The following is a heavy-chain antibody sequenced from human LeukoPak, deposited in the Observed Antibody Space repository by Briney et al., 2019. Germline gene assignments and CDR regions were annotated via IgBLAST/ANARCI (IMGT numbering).Heavy chain of an antibody. CDR2: IWNDGSDK. CDR1: GFTFSSYG. Sequence: PGGSLRLSCAASGFTFSSYGMHWARQAPGKGLEWVAVIWNDGSDKYYADSVKGRFTISRDNSKNTLYLQMNSLRAEDTAVYYCAKPTRGSGSFIIDFWGQGTLVTVSS. CDR3: AKPTRGSGSFIIDF. J-gene: IGHJ4*02. D-gene: IGHD1-26*01. V-gene: IGHV3-33*06.